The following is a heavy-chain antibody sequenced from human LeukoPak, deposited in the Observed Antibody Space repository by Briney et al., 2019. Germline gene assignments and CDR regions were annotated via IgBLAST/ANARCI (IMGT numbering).Heavy chain of an antibody. D-gene: IGHD2-21*02. V-gene: IGHV3-23*01. J-gene: IGHJ4*02. CDR2: ISGSGGST. Sequence: GGPLRLSCAASGFTFSSYAMSWVRQAPGKGLEWVSAISGSGGSTYYADSVKGRFTISRDNSKNTLYLQMNSLRAEDTAVYYCAKDAVGLEYCGGDCYPLWGQGTLVTVSS. CDR3: AKDAVGLEYCGGDCYPL. CDR1: GFTFSSYA.